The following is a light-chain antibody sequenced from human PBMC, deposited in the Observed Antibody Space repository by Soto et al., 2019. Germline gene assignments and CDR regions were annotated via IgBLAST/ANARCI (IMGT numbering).Light chain of an antibody. Sequence: QYVLTQPASVSGSPGQSITISCTGTSSDVGGYNYVSWYQQHPGKDPKLMIYEVSNRPSGVSNRFSGSKSCNTASLTISGLQAEDEADDYCSSYTSSSIDYVFGTGTKLTVL. V-gene: IGLV2-14*01. CDR1: SSDVGGYNY. CDR3: SSYTSSSIDYV. J-gene: IGLJ1*01. CDR2: EVS.